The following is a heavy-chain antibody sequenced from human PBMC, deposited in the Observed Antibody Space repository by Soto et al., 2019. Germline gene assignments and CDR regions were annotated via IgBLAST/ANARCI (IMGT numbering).Heavy chain of an antibody. Sequence: EVQLVESGGGLVQPGGSLRLSCAASGFTFSSYWMHWVRQAPGKGLVWVSRINSDGSSTSYADSVKGRFTISRDNAKNSLYLQMNRLRAEDTAVYYCARDLRPYSGYDPLDYWGQGTLVTVSS. CDR1: GFTFSSYW. D-gene: IGHD5-12*01. J-gene: IGHJ4*02. V-gene: IGHV3-74*01. CDR2: INSDGSST. CDR3: ARDLRPYSGYDPLDY.